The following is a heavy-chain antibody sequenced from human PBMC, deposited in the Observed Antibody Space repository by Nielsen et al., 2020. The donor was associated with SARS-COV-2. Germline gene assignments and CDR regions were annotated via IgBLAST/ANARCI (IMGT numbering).Heavy chain of an antibody. D-gene: IGHD4-17*01. V-gene: IGHV4-31*03. CDR1: GGSISSGGYY. J-gene: IGHJ4*02. CDR2: IYYSGST. CDR3: ARGKTTVTTFDL. Sequence: SETLSLTCTVSGGSISSGGYYWSWIRQHPGKGLEWIGYIYYSGSTYYNPSLKSRVTISVDTSKNQFSLKLSSVTAADTAVYYCARGKTTVTTFDLWGQGTLVTVSS.